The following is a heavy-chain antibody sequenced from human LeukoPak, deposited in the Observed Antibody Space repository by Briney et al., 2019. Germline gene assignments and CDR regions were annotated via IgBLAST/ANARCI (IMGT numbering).Heavy chain of an antibody. D-gene: IGHD4-23*01. V-gene: IGHV1-18*01. CDR2: ISAYNGNT. CDR3: ARDIRRTVVTPHAFDI. Sequence: ASVKVSCKASGYTFTSYGISWVRQAPGQGLEWMGWISAYNGNTNYAQKLQGRVTMTTDTSTSTAYMELRSLRSDDTAVYYCARDIRRTVVTPHAFDIWGQGTMVTVSS. CDR1: GYTFTSYG. J-gene: IGHJ3*02.